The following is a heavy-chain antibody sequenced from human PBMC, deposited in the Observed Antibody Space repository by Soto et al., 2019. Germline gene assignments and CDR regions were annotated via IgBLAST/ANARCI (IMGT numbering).Heavy chain of an antibody. J-gene: IGHJ4*02. CDR1: GFVSSSYA. CDR2: ISASGASKT. CDR3: AKGGTVVRGVTLDY. Sequence: EVQVWESGGTLVQPGGSLTLSCATSGFVSSSYAMNWVRQAPGKGLEWVSSISASGASKTYYADSVKGRFTISRDSSSATLFLQMNSLRAEDTGVYYCAKGGTVVRGVTLDYWGQGTLVSVSS. V-gene: IGHV3-23*01. D-gene: IGHD3-10*01.